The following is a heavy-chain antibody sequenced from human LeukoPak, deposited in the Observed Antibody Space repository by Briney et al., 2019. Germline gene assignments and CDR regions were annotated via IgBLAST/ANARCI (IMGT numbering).Heavy chain of an antibody. CDR1: GFTVSSNY. V-gene: IGHV3-53*01. CDR3: ARQSPTYYYDSSGYYYGNWFDP. CDR2: IYSGGST. J-gene: IGHJ5*02. Sequence: PGGSLRLSCAASGFTVSSNYMSWVRQAPGKGLEWVSVIYSGGSTYYADSVKGRFTISRDNSKNTLYLQMNSLSAEDTAVYYCARQSPTYYYDSSGYYYGNWFDPWGQGTLVTVSS. D-gene: IGHD3-22*01.